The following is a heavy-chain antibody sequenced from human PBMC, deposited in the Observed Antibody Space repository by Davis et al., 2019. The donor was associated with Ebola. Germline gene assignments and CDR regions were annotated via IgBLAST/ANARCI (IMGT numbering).Heavy chain of an antibody. CDR3: AKDHDGDYVPSFDY. D-gene: IGHD4-17*01. V-gene: IGHV3-30*18. CDR2: ITYDGSNK. J-gene: IGHJ4*02. CDR1: GFTFRSYC. Sequence: GGSLRLSFSASGFTFRSYCMHWVRQAPGKGLEWVAVITYDGSNKYYADSVKGRFTISRDNSKNTLYLQMNSLRAEDTAVYYCAKDHDGDYVPSFDYWGQGTLVTVSS.